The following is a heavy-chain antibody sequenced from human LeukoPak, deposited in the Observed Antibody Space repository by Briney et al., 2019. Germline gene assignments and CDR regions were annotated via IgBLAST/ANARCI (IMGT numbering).Heavy chain of an antibody. J-gene: IGHJ5*02. CDR1: GGSFSGYY. CDR3: ARGRGSSWQNWFDP. D-gene: IGHD6-13*01. CDR2: INHSGST. V-gene: IGHV4-34*01. Sequence: SETLSLTCAVYGGSFSGYYWSWIRQPPGKGLEWIGEINHSGSTNYNPSLKSRVTISVDTSKNQFSLKLSSVTAADTAVYYCARGRGSSWQNWFDPWGQGTLVTVSS.